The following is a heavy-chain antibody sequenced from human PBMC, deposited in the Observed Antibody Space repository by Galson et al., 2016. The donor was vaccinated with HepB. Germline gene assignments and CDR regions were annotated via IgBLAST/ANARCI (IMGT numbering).Heavy chain of an antibody. CDR2: MNPNTGNT. CDR1: GYTFTTYG. CDR3: ARGRLPYHDFWSAYPYGMDV. V-gene: IGHV1-8*02. J-gene: IGHJ6*02. D-gene: IGHD3-3*01. Sequence: SVKVSCKASGYTFTTYGINWVRQPTGQGLEWMGWMNPNTGNTGYAQKFQGRVTMTRNTSISTAYMELSSLMSEDTAVYYCARGRLPYHDFWSAYPYGMDVWGQGTTVAVSS.